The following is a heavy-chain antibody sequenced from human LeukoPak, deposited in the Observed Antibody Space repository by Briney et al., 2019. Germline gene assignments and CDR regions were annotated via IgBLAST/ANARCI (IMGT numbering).Heavy chain of an antibody. CDR3: ARDRGQLEIDP. Sequence: PGGSLRLSCAASGFTFSSYSMNWVRQAPGKGLEWVSSISSSSSYIYYADSVKGRFTISRDNAKNSLYLQMNSLRAEDTAGYYCARDRGQLEIDPWGQGTLVTVSS. V-gene: IGHV3-21*01. CDR1: GFTFSSYS. D-gene: IGHD2-2*01. J-gene: IGHJ5*02. CDR2: ISSSSSYI.